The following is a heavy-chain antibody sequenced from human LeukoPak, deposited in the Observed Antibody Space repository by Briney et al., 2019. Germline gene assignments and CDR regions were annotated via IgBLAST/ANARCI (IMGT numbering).Heavy chain of an antibody. D-gene: IGHD6-19*01. V-gene: IGHV1-18*01. Sequence: GASVKVSCKASGYTFTSYGISWVRQAPGQGLEWMGWISAYNGNTNYAQKLQGRVTMTTDTSTSTAYMELRSLRSDDTAVYYCARGFRGAVALGVFDYWGQGTLVTVSS. CDR3: ARGFRGAVALGVFDY. CDR2: ISAYNGNT. J-gene: IGHJ4*02. CDR1: GYTFTSYG.